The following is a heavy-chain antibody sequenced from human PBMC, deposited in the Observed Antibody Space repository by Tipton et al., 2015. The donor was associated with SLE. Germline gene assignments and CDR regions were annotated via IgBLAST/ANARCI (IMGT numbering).Heavy chain of an antibody. CDR3: ARDPPSSYYYGMDV. CDR1: GDSISNENYY. J-gene: IGHJ6*02. V-gene: IGHV4-39*07. CDR2: GNYSGST. D-gene: IGHD3-10*01. Sequence: TLSLTCFVSGDSISNENYYWGWIRQPPGKGLEWIGSGNYSGSTDYNPSLKSRVTISLDTSKNQFSLKLSSVTAADTAVYFCARDPPSSYYYGMDVWGRGATVTVSS.